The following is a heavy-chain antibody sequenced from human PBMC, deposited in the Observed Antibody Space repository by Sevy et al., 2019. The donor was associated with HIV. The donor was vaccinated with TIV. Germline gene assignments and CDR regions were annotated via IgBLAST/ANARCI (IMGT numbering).Heavy chain of an antibody. D-gene: IGHD3-22*01. V-gene: IGHV3-21*01. J-gene: IGHJ4*02. CDR2: ISSASSYI. Sequence: GGSLRLSCVASGFIFSNYDMNWVRQAPGKGLEWVSSISSASSYIYYADSVKGRFTVSRDNAKDSLYLQMHSLRAEDQATYYCARALDYYDRCGYFYWGLGTLVTVSS. CDR3: ARALDYYDRCGYFY. CDR1: GFIFSNYD.